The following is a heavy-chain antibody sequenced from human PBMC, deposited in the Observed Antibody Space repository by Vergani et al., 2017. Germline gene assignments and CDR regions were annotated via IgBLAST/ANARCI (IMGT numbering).Heavy chain of an antibody. CDR2: IKQDGSEM. J-gene: IGHJ4*02. Sequence: EVQLVESGGGLVPPGRSLSLPCAASGFPLSSYCMLWVRQAPGKGLDWVANIKQDGSEMYYVDSVKGRCTISRDNAKNALYLQMNNLRAEDTAVYYCARLGYSYGYRGFDYWGQGTLVTVSS. CDR1: GFPLSSYC. D-gene: IGHD5-18*01. CDR3: ARLGYSYGYRGFDY. V-gene: IGHV3-7*01.